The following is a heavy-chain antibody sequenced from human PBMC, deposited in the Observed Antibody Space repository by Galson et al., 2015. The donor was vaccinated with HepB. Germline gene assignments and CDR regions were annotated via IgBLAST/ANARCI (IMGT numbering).Heavy chain of an antibody. CDR1: GLTFSSYW. Sequence: SLRLSCAASGLTFSSYWMGWVRQGPGKGLEWVAHIKKDGSEKYYVDSVKGRFMISRDNAKDSLYLQMNSLRAEDTAVYYCARFLYGDYPYFD. V-gene: IGHV3-7*01. J-gene: IGHJ4*01. D-gene: IGHD4-17*01. CDR2: IKKDGSEK. CDR3: ARFLYGDYPYFD.